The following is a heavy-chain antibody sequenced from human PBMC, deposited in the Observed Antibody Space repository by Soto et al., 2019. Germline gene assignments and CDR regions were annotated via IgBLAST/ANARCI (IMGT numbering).Heavy chain of an antibody. CDR1: GFTFRNYG. D-gene: IGHD3-22*01. J-gene: IGHJ3*01. CDR3: ARDQLYYNDISGRPLNAFDV. CDR2: IGIGSSTK. Sequence: PGGSLRLSCAASGFTFRNYGMNWVRQAPGKGLEWVSYIGIGSSTKYYADSVKGRFTISRDNAKNSLYLQMNSLRAEDTAVYYCARDQLYYNDISGRPLNAFDVWDQGTMVTVSS. V-gene: IGHV3-48*01.